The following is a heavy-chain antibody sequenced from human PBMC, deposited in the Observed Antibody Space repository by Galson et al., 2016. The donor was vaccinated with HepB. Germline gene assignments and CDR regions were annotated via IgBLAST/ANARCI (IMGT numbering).Heavy chain of an antibody. Sequence: SVKVSCKASGYTFDSYGISWVRLAPGLGLEWMGWISVYNGDTKLAQKFHDRVTMTRDTSKDTAYMELTGLTPDDTAVYYCARGGRWLPFDYWGQGSLVTVSS. CDR2: ISVYNGDT. D-gene: IGHD6-19*01. CDR3: ARGGRWLPFDY. J-gene: IGHJ4*02. CDR1: GYTFDSYG. V-gene: IGHV1-18*04.